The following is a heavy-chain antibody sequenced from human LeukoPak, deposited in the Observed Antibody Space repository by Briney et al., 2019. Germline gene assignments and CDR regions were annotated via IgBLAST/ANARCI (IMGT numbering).Heavy chain of an antibody. CDR1: GFTFSSYA. Sequence: GGSLRLSCAASGFTFSSYAMSWVRQAPGKGLEWVSGISGSGDNTYYADSVKGRFTISRDNSKNTLYLQMNSLRAEDTAVYYCARSDSSSSLYYFDYWGQGTLVTVSS. V-gene: IGHV3-23*01. CDR2: ISGSGDNT. J-gene: IGHJ4*02. CDR3: ARSDSSSSLYYFDY. D-gene: IGHD6-6*01.